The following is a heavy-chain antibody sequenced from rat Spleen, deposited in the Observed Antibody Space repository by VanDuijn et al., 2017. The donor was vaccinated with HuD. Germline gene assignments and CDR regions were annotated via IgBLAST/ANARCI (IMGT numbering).Heavy chain of an antibody. D-gene: IGHD1-2*01. Sequence: EVQLVESGGGLVQPGRSLKLSCAASGFTFSNSGMAWVCQAPTKGLEWVATISFDGSHTYYRDSVKGRFTISRDNAKNTLYLQVDSLRSEDTATYYCTGSYHSSYMGFAYWGQGTLVTVSS. V-gene: IGHV5-29*01. J-gene: IGHJ3*01. CDR3: TGSYHSSYMGFAY. CDR2: ISFDGSHT. CDR1: GFTFSNSG.